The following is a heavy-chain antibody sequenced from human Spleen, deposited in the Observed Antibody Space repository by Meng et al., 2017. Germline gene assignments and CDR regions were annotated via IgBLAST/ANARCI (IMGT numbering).Heavy chain of an antibody. CDR2: ISYDGSNR. V-gene: IGHV3-30*06. J-gene: IGHJ6*02. Sequence: GESLKISCAASGFSFSGSFMHWVRQAPGKGLEWVAVISYDGSNRNYADSVKGRFTISRDNSKNTLYLQMNSLRAEDTAVYYCARDLLLEAVGTYYYRGMDVWAQGTTVTVSS. CDR3: ARDLLLEAVGTYYYRGMDV. D-gene: IGHD1-7*01. CDR1: GFSFSGSF.